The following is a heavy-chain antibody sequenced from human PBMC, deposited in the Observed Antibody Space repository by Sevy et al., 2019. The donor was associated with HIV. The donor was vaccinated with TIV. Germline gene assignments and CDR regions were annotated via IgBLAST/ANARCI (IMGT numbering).Heavy chain of an antibody. Sequence: GGYLRLSCTASGFTFGDYCMSWVRQAPGKGLEWLAFLKSDVYGGTVDHAASVRGRFVISRDDSKTIAYLQMNDLKTEDIAVYYCSRWKAAQSIFDYWGQGALVTVSS. CDR1: GFTFGDYC. CDR3: SRWKAAQSIFDY. J-gene: IGHJ4*02. D-gene: IGHD6-13*01. V-gene: IGHV3-49*04. CDR2: LKSDVYGGTV.